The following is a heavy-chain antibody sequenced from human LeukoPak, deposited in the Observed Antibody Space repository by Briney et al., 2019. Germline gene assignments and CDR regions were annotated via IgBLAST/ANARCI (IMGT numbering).Heavy chain of an antibody. CDR2: INHSGST. Sequence: SETLSLTCAVYGGSFSGYYWSWIRQPPGKGLEWIGEINHSGSTNSNQSLKSRVTISVDTSKGQFSLKLSSVTAADTAVYYCARGGRYYDSGGYGPPLFIWGQGTLVTVSS. D-gene: IGHD3-22*01. V-gene: IGHV4-34*01. CDR1: GGSFSGYY. CDR3: ARGGRYYDSGGYGPPLFI. J-gene: IGHJ4*02.